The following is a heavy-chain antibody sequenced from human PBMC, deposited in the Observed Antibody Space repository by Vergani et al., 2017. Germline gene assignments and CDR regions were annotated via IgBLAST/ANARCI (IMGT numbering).Heavy chain of an antibody. CDR2: IHNRGKT. V-gene: IGHV4-38-2*02. D-gene: IGHD2-21*01. J-gene: IGHJ4*02. CDR3: ARGALWWLRQIDS. CDR1: GYSIGSGFY. Sequence: QVRLEESGPGLVKPSETLSLTCSVSGYSIGSGFYWAWIRQSPGEGLQWLTSIHNRGKTYHNPSLKSRVPVSLDTSKNQFSLNLYSVTAADTAVYYCARGALWWLRQIDSWGQGTLVTVSS.